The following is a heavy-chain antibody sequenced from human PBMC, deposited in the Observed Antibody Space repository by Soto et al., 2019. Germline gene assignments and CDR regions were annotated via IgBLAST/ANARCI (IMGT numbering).Heavy chain of an antibody. V-gene: IGHV1-18*01. CDR2: ISAYNGNT. D-gene: IGHD5-12*01. J-gene: IGHJ6*02. Sequence: QVQLVQSGAEVKKHGASVKVSCKASGYTFTSYGISWVRQAPGQGLEWMGWISAYNGNTNYAQKLQGRVTMTTDTSTRTAYMELRSLRSDATAEYYCASGYDSYYFYYYGMDVCCQGTTVTVSS. CDR3: ASGYDSYYFYYYGMDV. CDR1: GYTFTSYG.